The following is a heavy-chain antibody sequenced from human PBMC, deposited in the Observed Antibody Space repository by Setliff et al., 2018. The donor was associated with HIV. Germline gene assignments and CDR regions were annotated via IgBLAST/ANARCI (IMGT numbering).Heavy chain of an antibody. CDR1: DDFITSYY. D-gene: IGHD1-20*01. CDR3: ARAVYYFDF. Sequence: SETLSLTCTVSDDFITSYYWSWIRRPPGKGLEWIGYIYYSGSTNYNPSLKSRVTISLDMSTSQFSLRLSSVTAANTAVYYCARAVYYFDFWGQGTLVTVSS. J-gene: IGHJ4*02. CDR2: IYYSGST. V-gene: IGHV4-59*01.